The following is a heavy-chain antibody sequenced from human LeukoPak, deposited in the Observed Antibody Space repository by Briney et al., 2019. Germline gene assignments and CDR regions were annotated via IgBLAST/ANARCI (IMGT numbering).Heavy chain of an antibody. D-gene: IGHD6-6*01. CDR2: IYYSGST. CDR1: GGSISSGGYY. CDR3: ARILGSSHDNFDY. V-gene: IGHV4-31*03. J-gene: IGHJ4*02. Sequence: PSETLSLTCTVSGGSISSGGYYWSWIRQHPGKGLEWIGYIYYSGSTYYNPSLKSRVTISVDTSKNQFSLKLSSVTAADTAVYYCARILGSSHDNFDYWGQGTLVTVSS.